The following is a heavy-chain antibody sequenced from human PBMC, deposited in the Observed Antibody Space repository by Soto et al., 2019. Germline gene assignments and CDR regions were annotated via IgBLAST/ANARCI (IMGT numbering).Heavy chain of an antibody. J-gene: IGHJ3*02. V-gene: IGHV5-10-1*01. CDR2: IDPSDSYT. Sequence: PGKSLKISCKGSGYSFTSYWISWVRQMPGKGLEWMGRIDPSDSYTNYSPSFQGHVTISADKSISTAYLQWSSLKASDTAMYYCARPQYDSSGYYYRAFDIWGQGTMVTVSS. CDR3: ARPQYDSSGYYYRAFDI. D-gene: IGHD3-22*01. CDR1: GYSFTSYW.